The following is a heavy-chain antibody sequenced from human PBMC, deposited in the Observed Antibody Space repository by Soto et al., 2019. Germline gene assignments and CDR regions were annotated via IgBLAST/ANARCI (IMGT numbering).Heavy chain of an antibody. CDR2: IYHSGST. V-gene: IGHV4-4*02. CDR1: SGSISSSNW. D-gene: IGHD3-16*01. Sequence: SETLSLTCAVSSGSISSSNWWSWVRQPPGKGLEWIGEIYHSGSTNYNPSLKSRVTISVDKSKNQFSLKLSSVTAADTAVYYCARNELGDYYYYMDVWGKGTTVTVSS. CDR3: ARNELGDYYYYMDV. J-gene: IGHJ6*03.